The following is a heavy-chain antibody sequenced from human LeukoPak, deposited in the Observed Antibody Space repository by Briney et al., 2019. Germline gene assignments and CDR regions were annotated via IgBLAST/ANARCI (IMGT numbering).Heavy chain of an antibody. V-gene: IGHV5-51*01. D-gene: IGHD4-17*01. CDR3: ASSVTRYGDYTYGMDV. CDR2: IYPGDSDT. J-gene: IGHJ6*02. CDR1: GYSFTSYW. Sequence: GESLKISCKGSGYSFTSYWIGWVRQMPGKGLEWMGIIYPGDSDTRYSPSFQGQVTISADKSISTAYLQWSSLKASDTAMYYCASSVTRYGDYTYGMDVWGQGTTVTVSS.